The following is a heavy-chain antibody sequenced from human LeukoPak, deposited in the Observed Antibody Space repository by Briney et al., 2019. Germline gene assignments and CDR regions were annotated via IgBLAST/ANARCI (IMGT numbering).Heavy chain of an antibody. Sequence: GGSLRLSCAASGFTFSDYFMSWIRQAPGKGLEWVSCISSGGNTKYYADSVKGRFTISRDNSKNTLYLQMNSLRAEDTAVYYCAKALDYDILTGYYMGFAFDIWGQGTMVTVSS. CDR1: GFTFSDYF. J-gene: IGHJ3*02. CDR2: ISSGGNTK. V-gene: IGHV3-11*01. CDR3: AKALDYDILTGYYMGFAFDI. D-gene: IGHD3-9*01.